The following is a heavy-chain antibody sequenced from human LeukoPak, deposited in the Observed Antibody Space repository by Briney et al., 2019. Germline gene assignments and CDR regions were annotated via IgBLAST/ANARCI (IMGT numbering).Heavy chain of an antibody. Sequence: GGSLRLSCAASGFTFSHYWMCWVRQAPGKGLEWVANIKRDGSEKNYVDSVKGRFTISRDNAKNSLYLQINSLRVEDTAVYYCAKFRSYCSSTSCFYSYFYYYYGMDVWGQGTTVTVSS. CDR3: AKFRSYCSSTSCFYSYFYYYYGMDV. V-gene: IGHV3-7*03. J-gene: IGHJ6*02. CDR1: GFTFSHYW. CDR2: IKRDGSEK. D-gene: IGHD2-2*01.